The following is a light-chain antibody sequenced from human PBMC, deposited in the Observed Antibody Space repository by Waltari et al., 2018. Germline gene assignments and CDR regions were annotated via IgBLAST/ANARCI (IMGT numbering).Light chain of an antibody. V-gene: IGKV1-39*01. Sequence: DIQMTQSPSSLSASVGDRVTITCRASPSISSYLNWYQQKPGKAPKLLIYGASRLQSWVPSRFSGSGSGTDFTLTISSLQPEDFATYYCQQSSSTPPWTFGQGTKVEI. CDR3: QQSSSTPPWT. CDR2: GAS. CDR1: PSISSY. J-gene: IGKJ1*01.